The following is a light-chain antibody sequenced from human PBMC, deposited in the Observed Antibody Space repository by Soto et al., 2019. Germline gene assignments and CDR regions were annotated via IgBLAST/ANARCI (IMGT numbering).Light chain of an antibody. J-gene: IGLJ1*01. CDR1: KLGDKY. Sequence: SYELPQPPSVSVSPGQTASITCSGDKLGDKYACWYQQKPGQSPVLVIYQDSKRPSGIAERFSGSNSGNTATLTISGTQAMDEADYYCQAWDSSTGHIFGTGTKVTVL. V-gene: IGLV3-1*01. CDR3: QAWDSSTGHI. CDR2: QDS.